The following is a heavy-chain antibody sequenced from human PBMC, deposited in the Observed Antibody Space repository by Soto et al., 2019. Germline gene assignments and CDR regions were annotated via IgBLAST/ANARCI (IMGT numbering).Heavy chain of an antibody. CDR2: IVVGSGNT. J-gene: IGHJ6*03. CDR3: AAVRKDLSPEYYYYLDV. V-gene: IGHV1-58*02. CDR1: GFTFTSSA. D-gene: IGHD3-16*02. Sequence: QMQLVQSGPEVKKPGTSVKVSCKASGFTFTSSAMQWVRQARGQRLEWIGWIVVGSGNTNYAQKFQERVTITRDTSKSTAYMELRSLRSEDTAVYYCAAVRKDLSPEYYYYLDVWGKGTTVTVSS.